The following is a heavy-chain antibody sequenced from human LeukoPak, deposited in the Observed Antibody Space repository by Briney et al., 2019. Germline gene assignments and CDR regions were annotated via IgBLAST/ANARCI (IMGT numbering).Heavy chain of an antibody. CDR1: GFTFSTYG. D-gene: IGHD3-10*01. J-gene: IGHJ4*02. V-gene: IGHV3-30*02. Sequence: GGSLRLSCAASGFTFSTYGMHWVRQAPGKGLEWVAFIRYDGSNKYHADSVKGRFTISRDNSKNTLYLQMNSLRAEDTAVYYCAKVPILLLFGGDYWGQGTLVTVSS. CDR3: AKVPILLLFGGDY. CDR2: IRYDGSNK.